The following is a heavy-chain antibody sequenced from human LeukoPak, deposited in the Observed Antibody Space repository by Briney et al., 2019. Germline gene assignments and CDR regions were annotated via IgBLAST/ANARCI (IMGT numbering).Heavy chain of an antibody. CDR1: GGSFSGYY. CDR2: INHSGST. CDR3: AREKFGELLYY. J-gene: IGHJ4*02. D-gene: IGHD3-10*01. Sequence: PSETLSLTCAVYGGSFSGYYWSWIRQPPGKGVEWIGEINHSGSTNYNPSRKSRVTISVDTSKNQFSLKLSSVTAADTAVYYCAREKFGELLYYWGQGTLVTVSS. V-gene: IGHV4-34*01.